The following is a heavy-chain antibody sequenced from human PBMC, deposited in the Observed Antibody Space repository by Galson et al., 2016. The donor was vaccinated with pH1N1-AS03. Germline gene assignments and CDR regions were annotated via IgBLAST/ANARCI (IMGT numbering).Heavy chain of an antibody. D-gene: IGHD2-15*01. Sequence: TLSLTCTVSGGSISSGAFYWSWIRQHPGKGLEWIGYIYYSGSTSYKPSLKSRLSISVDTSKNQFSLRLRSVTAADTAMYYCARDGGSAYGMDVWGQGTTVTVSS. V-gene: IGHV4-31*03. CDR2: IYYSGST. J-gene: IGHJ6*02. CDR1: GGSISSGAFY. CDR3: ARDGGSAYGMDV.